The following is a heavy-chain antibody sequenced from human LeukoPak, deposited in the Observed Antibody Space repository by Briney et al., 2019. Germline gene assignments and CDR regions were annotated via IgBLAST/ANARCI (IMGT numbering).Heavy chain of an antibody. V-gene: IGHV4-34*01. J-gene: IGHJ4*02. CDR1: GGSFSGYY. CDR3: ARISGPPFDY. CDR2: INHSGST. D-gene: IGHD5-12*01. Sequence: SETLSLTCAVYGGSFSGYYWSWIRQPPGKGLEWIGEINHSGSTNYNPSLKSRVTISVDTSKNQFSLKLSSVTAADTAVYYCARISGPPFDYWGQRTLVTVSS.